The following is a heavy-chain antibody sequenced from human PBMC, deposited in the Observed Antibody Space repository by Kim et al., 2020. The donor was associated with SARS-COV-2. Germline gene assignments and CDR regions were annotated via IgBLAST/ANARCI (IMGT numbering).Heavy chain of an antibody. Sequence: ETLSLTCAVYVGSFSGYFWTWIRQVPGKGLEWIGETDPSGDTRYNPSLQSRVSISVDTSKNQFSLKLISVTSADTAVYYCARQGSGSGTHGALHIWG. V-gene: IGHV4-34*01. J-gene: IGHJ3*02. CDR3: ARQGSGSGTHGALHI. CDR2: TDPSGDT. D-gene: IGHD3-10*01. CDR1: VGSFSGYF.